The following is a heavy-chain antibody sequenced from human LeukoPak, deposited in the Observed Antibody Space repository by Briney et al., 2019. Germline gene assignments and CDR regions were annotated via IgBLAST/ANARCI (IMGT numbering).Heavy chain of an antibody. CDR2: ISSSSSYI. CDR3: ARGGVVVTDTLNDY. J-gene: IGHJ4*02. V-gene: IGHV3-21*01. CDR1: GFTXXXXX. Sequence: GFTXXXXXXNXVXXXPGXXXXWXSSISSSSSYIYYADSVKGRFNISRDNAKNSLYLQMNSLRAEDTAVYYCARGGVVVTDTLNDYWGQGTLVTVSS. D-gene: IGHD2-21*02.